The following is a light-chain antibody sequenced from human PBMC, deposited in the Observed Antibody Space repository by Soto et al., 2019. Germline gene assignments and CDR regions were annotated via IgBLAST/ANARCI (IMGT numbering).Light chain of an antibody. CDR3: SSCTSSSTYV. J-gene: IGLJ1*01. CDR2: HVS. CDR1: SSDVGGFNY. V-gene: IGLV2-14*01. Sequence: TQAASVSGAAGESSTISCTGTSSDVGGFNYVSWYQQYPGKAPKLMIYHVSNRPSGVSNRFSGSKSGNTASLTISGLQAEDEAEYYCSSCTSSSTYVFGTGTKVTVL.